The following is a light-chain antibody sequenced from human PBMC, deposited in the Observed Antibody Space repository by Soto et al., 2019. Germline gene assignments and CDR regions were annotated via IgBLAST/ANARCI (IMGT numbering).Light chain of an antibody. V-gene: IGKV1-39*01. Sequence: DIQMTQSPSSLSASVGDSVTITCRASQSISSFLNWYQQKPGKAPRLLIYAASTLQSGVPSGFSGSGSGTDFALTISSLQPENFATYYCQQTFTTPHTFGQGTKLEIK. CDR3: QQTFTTPHT. CDR2: AAS. J-gene: IGKJ2*01. CDR1: QSISSF.